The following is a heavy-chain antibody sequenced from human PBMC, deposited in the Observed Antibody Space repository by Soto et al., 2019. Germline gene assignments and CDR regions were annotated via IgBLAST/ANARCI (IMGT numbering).Heavy chain of an antibody. Sequence: EVQLVESGGGLVQPGGSLRLSCAASGFTFSSYWMSWVRQAPGKGLEWVANIKQDGSEKYYVDSVKGRFTISRDNAKNSLYLQMNSLRAEDTAVSYCAREGRRSGWEFDYWGQGTLVTVSS. D-gene: IGHD6-19*01. CDR1: GFTFSSYW. CDR3: AREGRRSGWEFDY. V-gene: IGHV3-7*01. J-gene: IGHJ4*02. CDR2: IKQDGSEK.